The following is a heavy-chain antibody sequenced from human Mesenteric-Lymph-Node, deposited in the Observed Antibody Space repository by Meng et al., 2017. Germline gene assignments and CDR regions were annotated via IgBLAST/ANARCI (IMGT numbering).Heavy chain of an antibody. Sequence: QITLKESGPTLVEPTQTLTLTCTFSGFSLSTSGVGVGWIRQPPGKALEWLAVIYWSDEKRYSPTLKSRLTITKDTSKNQVVLTVTNMDTVDTATYYCAHRRGMSTTGGLFDPWGQGTLVTVS. D-gene: IGHD1-1*01. J-gene: IGHJ5*02. CDR3: AHRRGMSTTGGLFDP. CDR2: IYWSDEK. CDR1: GFSLSTSGVG. V-gene: IGHV2-5*01.